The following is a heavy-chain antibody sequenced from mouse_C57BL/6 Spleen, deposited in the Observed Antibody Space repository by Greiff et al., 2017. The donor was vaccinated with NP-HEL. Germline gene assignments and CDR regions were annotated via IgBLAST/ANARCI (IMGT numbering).Heavy chain of an antibody. Sequence: ESGPGLVKPSQSLSLTCSVTGYSITSGYYWNWIRQFPGNKLEWMGYISYDGSNNYNPSLKNRISITRDTSKNQFFLKLNSVTTEDTATYYCARYYSNSYYAMDYWGQGTSVTVSS. CDR2: ISYDGSN. CDR1: GYSITSGYY. J-gene: IGHJ4*01. D-gene: IGHD2-5*01. V-gene: IGHV3-6*01. CDR3: ARYYSNSYYAMDY.